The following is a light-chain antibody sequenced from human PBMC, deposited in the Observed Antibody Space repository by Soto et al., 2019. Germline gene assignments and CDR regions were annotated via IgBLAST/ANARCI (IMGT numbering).Light chain of an antibody. CDR1: QSVNNY. CDR3: QQRSNWPWLT. V-gene: IGKV3-11*01. J-gene: IGKJ4*01. CDR2: DVF. Sequence: EIVLTQSPATLSLSPGERATLSCRASQSVNNYLAWYQQKPCQAPRLLIYDVFNRATGIPARFSGSGSVTDFTLTISSLEPEDFAVYYCQQRSNWPWLTFGGGTRVEIK.